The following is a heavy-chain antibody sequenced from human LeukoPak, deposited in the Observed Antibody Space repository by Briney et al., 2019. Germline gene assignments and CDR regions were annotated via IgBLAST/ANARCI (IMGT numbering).Heavy chain of an antibody. J-gene: IGHJ4*02. CDR1: GGSISSYY. V-gene: IGHV4-59*01. CDR2: IYYSGST. CDR3: ARGGVLKSVDN. Sequence: SETLSLTCTVSGGSISSYYWSWIRQPPGKGLEWIGYIYYSGSTNYDPSLKSRVTISVDTSKNQFSLKLSSVTAADTAVYYCARGGVLKSVDNWGQGTLVTVSS. D-gene: IGHD3-16*01.